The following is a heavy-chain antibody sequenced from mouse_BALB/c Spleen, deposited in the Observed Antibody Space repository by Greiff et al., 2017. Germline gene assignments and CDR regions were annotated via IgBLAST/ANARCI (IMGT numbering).Heavy chain of an antibody. Sequence: VQLQESGSVLVRPGASVKLSCKASGYTFTSSWMHWAKQRPGQGLEWIGEIHPNSGNTNYNEKFKGKATLTVDTSSSTAYVDLSSLTSEDSAVYYCARGYAMDYWGQGTSVTVSS. CDR3: ARGYAMDY. CDR1: GYTFTSSW. V-gene: IGHV1S130*01. CDR2: IHPNSGNT. J-gene: IGHJ4*01.